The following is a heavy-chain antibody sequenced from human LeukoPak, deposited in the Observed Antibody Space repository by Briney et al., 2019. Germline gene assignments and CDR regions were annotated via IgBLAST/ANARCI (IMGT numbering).Heavy chain of an antibody. CDR3: ARGLPGSYGRDY. CDR2: INSDDTYR. V-gene: IGHV3-74*03. J-gene: IGHJ4*02. CDR1: GFTFSNYW. D-gene: IGHD3-9*01. Sequence: GKSLRLSCAASGFTFSNYWMDWVRQAPGKGLVWVSLINSDDTYRKYADSVRGRFAISRDNAKNTLYLQMNSLTAEDTAVYYCARGLPGSYGRDYWGQGTLVTVSS.